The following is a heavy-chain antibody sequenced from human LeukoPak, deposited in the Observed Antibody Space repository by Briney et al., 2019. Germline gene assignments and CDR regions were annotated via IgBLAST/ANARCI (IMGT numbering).Heavy chain of an antibody. J-gene: IGHJ4*02. D-gene: IGHD3-22*01. CDR1: GFTLSDYY. V-gene: IGHV3-11*06. CDR2: ISSSSSYI. CDR3: AREYYYDSSGYYYVLDY. Sequence: GGSLRLSCAASGFTLSDYYMSWIRQAPGKGLEWVSSISSSSSYIYYADSVKGRFTISRDNAKNSLYLQMNSLRAEDTAVYYCAREYYYDSSGYYYVLDYWGQGTLVTVSS.